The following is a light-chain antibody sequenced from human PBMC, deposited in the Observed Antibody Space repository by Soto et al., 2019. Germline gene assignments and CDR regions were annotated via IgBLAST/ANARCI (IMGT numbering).Light chain of an antibody. Sequence: NGLKQSPGTLSLSPGERATLSCRASQSVSSTFLAWYQQKPGQAPRLLIYAASSRATGIPDRFSGSGSGTDFTLTISRLEPEDFAVYYCQQYGSSLFSFGPGTMVAIK. V-gene: IGKV3-20*01. J-gene: IGKJ3*01. CDR2: AAS. CDR3: QQYGSSLFS. CDR1: QSVSSTF.